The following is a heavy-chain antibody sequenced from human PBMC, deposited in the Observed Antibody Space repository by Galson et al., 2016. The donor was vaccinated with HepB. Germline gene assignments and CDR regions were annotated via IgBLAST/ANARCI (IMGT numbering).Heavy chain of an antibody. CDR3: VSDGDHWNFDH. CDR1: GFTFSRYW. J-gene: IGHJ4*02. V-gene: IGHV3-74*01. CDR2: IKGDGSHT. Sequence: SLRLSCAASGFTFSRYWMHWVRQAPGMGLEWVSRIKGDGSHTIYVDSVKGRFTISRDNAKNTLYLQVNNLRGEDTAVYYCVSDGDHWNFDHWGQGTLVTVSS. D-gene: IGHD1-1*01.